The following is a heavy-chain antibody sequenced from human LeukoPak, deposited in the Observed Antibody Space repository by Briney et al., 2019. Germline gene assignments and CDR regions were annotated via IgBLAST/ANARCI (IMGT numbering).Heavy chain of an antibody. Sequence: PSETLSLTCTVSGGSISSYYWSWIRQPPGKGLEWIGYIYYSGSTNHNPSLKSRVTISVDTSKNQFSLKLSSVTAADTAVYYCARQTGYSYGLYYFDYWGQGTLVTVSS. D-gene: IGHD5-18*01. CDR2: IYYSGST. CDR1: GGSISSYY. CDR3: ARQTGYSYGLYYFDY. V-gene: IGHV4-59*08. J-gene: IGHJ4*02.